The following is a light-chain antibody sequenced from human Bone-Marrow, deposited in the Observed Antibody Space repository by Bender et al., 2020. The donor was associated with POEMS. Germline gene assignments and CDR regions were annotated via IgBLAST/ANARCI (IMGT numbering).Light chain of an antibody. CDR1: SPNIGAHS. J-gene: IGLJ3*02. Sequence: QSVLTQPPSASGTPGQSVTTSSSGGSPNIGAHSVNWYQHLPGKAPKLLIFSSHRRPSEVPDRFSGSRSVSSSSLAISGLQSEDEADYYCAVWGDGLNGWVFSGGTKLTV. CDR2: SSH. V-gene: IGLV1-44*01. CDR3: AVWGDGLNGWV.